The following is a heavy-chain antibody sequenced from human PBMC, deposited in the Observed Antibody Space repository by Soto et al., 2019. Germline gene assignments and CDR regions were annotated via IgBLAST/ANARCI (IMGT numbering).Heavy chain of an antibody. CDR3: ARGFHIVVVPAANPSASWFDP. CDR1: GGSFSGYY. Sequence: SETLSLTCAVYGGSFSGYYWSWIRQPPGKGLEWIGEINHSGSTNYNPSLKSRVTISVDTSKNQFSLKLSSVTAADTAVYYCARGFHIVVVPAANPSASWFDPWGQGTLVTVSS. CDR2: INHSGST. D-gene: IGHD2-2*01. J-gene: IGHJ5*02. V-gene: IGHV4-34*01.